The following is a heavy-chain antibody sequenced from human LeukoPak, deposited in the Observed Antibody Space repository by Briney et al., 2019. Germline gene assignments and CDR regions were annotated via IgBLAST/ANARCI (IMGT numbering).Heavy chain of an antibody. J-gene: IGHJ4*02. Sequence: PGASLRLSCEASGFKFGTYAMTWVRQAPGKGLEWVSTLSGTGGSTYYADSVKGRFTISRDNSENTLFLQMSSLKAEDTAIYYCAKNRRVEATPVDYWGQGTLVTVSS. CDR1: GFKFGTYA. D-gene: IGHD2-15*01. CDR2: LSGTGGST. CDR3: AKNRRVEATPVDY. V-gene: IGHV3-23*01.